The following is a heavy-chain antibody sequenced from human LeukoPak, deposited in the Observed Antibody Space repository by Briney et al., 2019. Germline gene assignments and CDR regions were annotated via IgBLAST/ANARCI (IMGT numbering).Heavy chain of an antibody. J-gene: IGHJ4*02. D-gene: IGHD2-15*01. Sequence: PGGSLRLSCVASGLTFSNSAMHWVRQAPGKGLEWVAIMSFDGSHERYGDSVKGRLTLSRDNSKNTLYLQINSLRTEDTAVYYCARGGKCSDGKCYLIDYWGQGTLVTVSS. CDR3: ARGGKCSDGKCYLIDY. V-gene: IGHV3-30*04. CDR1: GLTFSNSA. CDR2: MSFDGSHE.